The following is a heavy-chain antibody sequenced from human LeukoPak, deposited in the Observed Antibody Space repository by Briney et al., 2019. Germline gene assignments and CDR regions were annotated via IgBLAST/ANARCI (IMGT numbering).Heavy chain of an antibody. D-gene: IGHD2-21*02. J-gene: IGHJ3*02. CDR1: GYTFTGYY. V-gene: IGHV1-2*02. CDR2: INPNSGGT. Sequence: ASVKVSCKASGYTFTGYYMHWVRQATGQGLEWMGWINPNSGGTNYAQKFQGRVTMTRDTSISTAYMELSRLRSDDTAVYYCAREWGSYCGGDCYSGAFDIWGQGTMVTVSS. CDR3: AREWGSYCGGDCYSGAFDI.